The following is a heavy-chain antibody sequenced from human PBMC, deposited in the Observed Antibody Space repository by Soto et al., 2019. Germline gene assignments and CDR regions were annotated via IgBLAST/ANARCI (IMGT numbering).Heavy chain of an antibody. CDR1: GYSFTSYW. J-gene: IGHJ6*02. D-gene: IGHD5-18*01. Sequence: GESLKISCKGSGYSFTSYWIGWVRQMPGKGLEWMGIIYPGDSDTRYSPSFQGQVTISADKSISTAYLQWSSLKASDTAMYYWARCQVDTAMGRWYYYYGMDVWGQGTTVTVSS. CDR3: ARCQVDTAMGRWYYYYGMDV. V-gene: IGHV5-51*01. CDR2: IYPGDSDT.